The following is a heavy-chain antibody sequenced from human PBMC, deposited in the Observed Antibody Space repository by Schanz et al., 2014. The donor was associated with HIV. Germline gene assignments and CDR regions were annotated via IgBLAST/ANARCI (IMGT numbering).Heavy chain of an antibody. CDR1: GFTFNNYA. Sequence: EEHLLESGGDLIQPGGSLRLSCVASGFTFNNYAMTWVRQAPGKGLEWVSSISESGGRSYYADSVKGRFTISRDNSRNALYLHMNSLRAEDTAVYYCVMGTTVGNSFDSWGQGTLVTVSS. V-gene: IGHV3-23*01. D-gene: IGHD4-17*01. J-gene: IGHJ4*02. CDR2: ISESGGRS. CDR3: VMGTTVGNSFDS.